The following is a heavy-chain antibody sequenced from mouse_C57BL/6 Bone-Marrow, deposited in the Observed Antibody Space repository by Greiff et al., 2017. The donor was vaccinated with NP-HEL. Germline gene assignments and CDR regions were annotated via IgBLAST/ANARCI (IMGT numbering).Heavy chain of an antibody. Sequence: EVKLVESGEGLVKPGGSLKLSCAASGFTFSSYAMSWVRQTPEKRLEWVAYISSGGDYIYYADTVKGRFTISRDNARNTLYLQMSSLKSEDTAMYYCAREGNFYCGSSWGYYAMDYWGQGTSVTVSS. D-gene: IGHD1-1*01. CDR1: GFTFSSYA. J-gene: IGHJ4*01. V-gene: IGHV5S21*01. CDR3: AREGNFYCGSSWGYYAMDY. CDR2: ISSGGDYI.